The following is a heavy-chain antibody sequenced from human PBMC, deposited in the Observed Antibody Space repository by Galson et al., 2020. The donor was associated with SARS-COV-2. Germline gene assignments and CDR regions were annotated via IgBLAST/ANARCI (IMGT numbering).Heavy chain of an antibody. Sequence: SETLSLTCAVSGTSISSGSYSWNWIRQPPGKGLEWIGYISHSGGTYYNPSLKSRVTISGDRSKNQFSLRLSSVTAADTAVYYRARLHYGEYAPEAFDIWGRGTRVTVAS. D-gene: IGHD4-17*01. CDR3: ARLHYGEYAPEAFDI. CDR2: ISHSGGT. CDR1: GTSISSGSYS. J-gene: IGHJ3*02. V-gene: IGHV4-30-2*01.